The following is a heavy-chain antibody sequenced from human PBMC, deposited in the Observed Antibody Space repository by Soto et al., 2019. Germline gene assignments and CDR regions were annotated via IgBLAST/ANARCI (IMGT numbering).Heavy chain of an antibody. CDR2: IYPGDSDT. D-gene: IGHD3-22*01. Sequence: PVASLKISCKGSGYSFTSSWIAWVRQMPGKGLEWMGIIYPGDSDTRYSPSFQGQVTISADKSISTAYLQWSSLKASDTAIYYCARQLDSSGYYWAIWGQGTMVTVS. J-gene: IGHJ3*02. CDR1: GYSFTSSW. CDR3: ARQLDSSGYYWAI. V-gene: IGHV5-51*01.